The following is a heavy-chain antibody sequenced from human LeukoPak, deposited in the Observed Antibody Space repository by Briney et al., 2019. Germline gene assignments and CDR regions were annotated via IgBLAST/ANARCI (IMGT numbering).Heavy chain of an antibody. CDR2: IKQDGSEK. Sequence: GGSLRLSCAASGVTFSSYWMSWVRQAPGKGLEWVANIKQDGSEKYYVDSVKGRFTISRDNAKNSLYLQMNSLRAEDTAVYYCARDQAAAGSYYYYYYMDVWGKGTTVTVSS. CDR3: ARDQAAAGSYYYYYYMDV. V-gene: IGHV3-7*01. J-gene: IGHJ6*03. D-gene: IGHD6-13*01. CDR1: GVTFSSYW.